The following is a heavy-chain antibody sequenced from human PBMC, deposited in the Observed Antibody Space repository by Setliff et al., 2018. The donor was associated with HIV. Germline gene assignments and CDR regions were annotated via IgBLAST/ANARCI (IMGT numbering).Heavy chain of an antibody. CDR1: GFTFSSYA. CDR2: ISGSGGST. D-gene: IGHD3-22*01. J-gene: IGHJ4*02. Sequence: GGSLRLSCAASGFTFSSYAMSWVRQAPGKGLEWVSAISGSGGSTYYADSVKGRFTISRDNSKNTLYLQMNSLRAEDTAVYYCAKSRTDSSGYYYSSHWGQGTLVTVSS. CDR3: AKSRTDSSGYYYSSH. V-gene: IGHV3-23*01.